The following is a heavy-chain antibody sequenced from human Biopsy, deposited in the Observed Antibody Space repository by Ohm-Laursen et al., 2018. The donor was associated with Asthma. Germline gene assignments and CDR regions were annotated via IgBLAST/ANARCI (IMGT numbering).Heavy chain of an antibody. CDR2: HDHEEGGT. J-gene: IGHJ4*02. CDR1: GYSLTDLS. D-gene: IGHD4-17*01. CDR3: ASDFPKDYVRYNFQF. Sequence: SVKVSCKISGYSLTDLSMHWVRQAPGQGLEWMEGHDHEEGGTVNAWRFQGRVTMTEDTSTDTAYMELSSLSSDDTAVYYCASDFPKDYVRYNFQFWGQGTLVTVSS. V-gene: IGHV1-24*01.